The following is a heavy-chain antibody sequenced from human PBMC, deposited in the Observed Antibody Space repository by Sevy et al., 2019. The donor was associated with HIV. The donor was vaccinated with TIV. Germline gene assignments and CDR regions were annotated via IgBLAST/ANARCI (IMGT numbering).Heavy chain of an antibody. CDR3: ARGGDFNDRSAKRDFDY. Sequence: GGYLRLSCAASGLTFSNYGMHWVRQAPGKGLEWVAVIWNDGSNKYYADSVKGRFTISRDNSKNTLYLQMNSLRVEDTAVYFCARGGDFNDRSAKRDFDYWGQGILVTVSS. V-gene: IGHV3-33*01. CDR1: GLTFSNYG. J-gene: IGHJ4*02. D-gene: IGHD3-22*01. CDR2: IWNDGSNK.